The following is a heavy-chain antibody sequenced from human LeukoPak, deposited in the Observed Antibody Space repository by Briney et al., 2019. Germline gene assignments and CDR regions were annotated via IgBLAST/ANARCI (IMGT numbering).Heavy chain of an antibody. CDR2: INHSGST. Sequence: SETLSLTCAVYGGSFSGYYWSWIRQPPGKGLEWIGEINHSGSTNYNPSLKSRVTISVDTSKNQFSLKLSSVTAADTAVYYCARGRTGPGYCSSTSCHGGPRFDYWGQGTLVTVSS. CDR3: ARGRTGPGYCSSTSCHGGPRFDY. V-gene: IGHV4-34*01. D-gene: IGHD2-2*01. J-gene: IGHJ4*02. CDR1: GGSFSGYY.